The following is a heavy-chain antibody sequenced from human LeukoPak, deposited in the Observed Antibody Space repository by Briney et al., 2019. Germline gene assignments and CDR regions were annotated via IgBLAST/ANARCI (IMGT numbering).Heavy chain of an antibody. J-gene: IGHJ6*02. Sequence: ASVKVSCKASGYTFTGHYMHWARQAPGQGLEWMGIINPSGGSTSYAQKFQGRVTMTRDTSTSTVYMELSSLRSEDTAVYYCASPVVPAAVTPYYNYYGMDVWGQGTTVTVSS. D-gene: IGHD2-2*01. CDR3: ASPVVPAAVTPYYNYYGMDV. V-gene: IGHV1-46*01. CDR2: INPSGGST. CDR1: GYTFTGHY.